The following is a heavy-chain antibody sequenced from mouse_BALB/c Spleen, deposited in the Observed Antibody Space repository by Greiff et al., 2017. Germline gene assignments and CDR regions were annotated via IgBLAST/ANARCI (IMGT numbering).Heavy chain of an antibody. D-gene: IGHD2-14*01. J-gene: IGHJ2*01. V-gene: IGHV14-4*02. CDR1: GFNIKDYY. Sequence: EVQLQQSGAELVRSGASVKLSCTAPGFNIKDYYMHWVKQRPEQGLEWIGWIDPENGDTEYAPKFQGKATMTADTSSNTAYLQLSSLTSEDTAVYYCNAWRYDGFDYWGQGTTLTVSS. CDR2: IDPENGDT. CDR3: NAWRYDGFDY.